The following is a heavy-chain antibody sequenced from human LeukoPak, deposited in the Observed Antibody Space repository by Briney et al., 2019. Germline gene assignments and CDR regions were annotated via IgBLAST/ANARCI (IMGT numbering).Heavy chain of an antibody. Sequence: PSETLSLTCTVSGGSISSYYWSWTRQPPGKGLEWIGYIYYSGSTNYNPSLKSRVTISVDTSKNQFSLKLSSVTAADTAVYYCARDKVGRNWFDPRGQGTLVTVSS. V-gene: IGHV4-59*01. J-gene: IGHJ5*02. CDR3: ARDKVGRNWFDP. CDR2: IYYSGST. CDR1: GGSISSYY.